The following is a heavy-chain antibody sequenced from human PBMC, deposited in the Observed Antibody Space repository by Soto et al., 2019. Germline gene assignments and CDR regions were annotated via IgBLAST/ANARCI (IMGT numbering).Heavy chain of an antibody. CDR2: ITYDGSNK. D-gene: IGHD3-3*01. J-gene: IGHJ6*01. Sequence: PGGSLRLSCAASGFSFSDDAMHWVRQAPGQGLEWVAVITYDGSNKYYADSVRGRSIISRDNSKSTLYLQMDSLIIDDTAVYYCARDVGTQLDFWSTSGMDVWGQGTTVTVSS. CDR1: GFSFSDDA. CDR3: ARDVGTQLDFWSTSGMDV. V-gene: IGHV3-30-3*01.